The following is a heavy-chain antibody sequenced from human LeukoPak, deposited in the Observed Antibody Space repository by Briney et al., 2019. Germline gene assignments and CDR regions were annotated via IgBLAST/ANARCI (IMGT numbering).Heavy chain of an antibody. CDR1: GGSISSSNW. V-gene: IGHV4-4*02. Sequence: SGTLSLTCAVSGGSISSSNWWSWVRQPPGKGLEWIGEIYHSGSTNYNPSLKSRVTISVGKSKNQFSLKLSSVTAADTAVYYCASPGTAEAGTSFDYWGQGTLVTVSS. D-gene: IGHD6-19*01. CDR3: ASPGTAEAGTSFDY. CDR2: IYHSGST. J-gene: IGHJ4*02.